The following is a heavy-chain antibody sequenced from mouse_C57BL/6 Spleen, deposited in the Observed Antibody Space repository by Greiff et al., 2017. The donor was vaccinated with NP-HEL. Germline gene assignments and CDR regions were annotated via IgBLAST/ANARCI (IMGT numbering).Heavy chain of an antibody. CDR1: GFTFSDYG. J-gene: IGHJ4*01. CDR2: ISSGSSTI. Sequence: EVQVVASGAGLVKPGGSLKLSCAASGFTFSDYGMHWVRQSPEKGLEWVAYISSGSSTIYYADTVKGRFTISRDNAKNTLFLQMTSLRSEDTAMYYFARPEGYAMDYWGQGTSVTVSS. V-gene: IGHV5-17*01. CDR3: ARPEGYAMDY.